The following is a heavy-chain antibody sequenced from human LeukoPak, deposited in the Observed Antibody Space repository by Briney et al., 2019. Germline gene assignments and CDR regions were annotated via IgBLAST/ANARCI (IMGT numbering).Heavy chain of an antibody. V-gene: IGHV4-4*07. CDR1: GGSISSYY. CDR3: ARTRGYCSSTSCLYYYYGMDV. J-gene: IGHJ6*02. CDR2: IYTSGST. Sequence: SETLSLTCTVSGGSISSYYWSWIRQPPGKGLEWIGRIYTSGSTNYNPSLKSRVTMSVDTFKNQFSLKLSSVTAADTAVYYCARTRGYCSSTSCLYYYYGMDVWGQGTTVTVSS. D-gene: IGHD2-2*01.